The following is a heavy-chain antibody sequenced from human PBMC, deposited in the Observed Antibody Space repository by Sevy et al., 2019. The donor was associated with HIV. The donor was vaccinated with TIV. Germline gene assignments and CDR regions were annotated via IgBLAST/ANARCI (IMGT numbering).Heavy chain of an antibody. D-gene: IGHD1-7*01. CDR3: AGEQITGANPDYFDY. CDR2: INQDGGEK. V-gene: IGHV3-7*01. CDR1: GFTFSNYW. J-gene: IGHJ4*02. Sequence: GGSLRLSCAVSGFTFSNYWMSWVRQAPGKGLECVANINQDGGEKYYLDSVKGRFFVSRDNAKKSLYLQMDSLRAEDTAVYYCAGEQITGANPDYFDYWGQGTLVTVSS.